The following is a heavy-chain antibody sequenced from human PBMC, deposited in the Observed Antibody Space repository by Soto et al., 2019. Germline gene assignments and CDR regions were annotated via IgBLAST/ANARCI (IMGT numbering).Heavy chain of an antibody. CDR2: MSYDGTTK. D-gene: IGHD3-10*01. CDR3: AREVLWSRYFDY. J-gene: IGHJ4*02. V-gene: IGHV3-30-3*01. Sequence: QVQLVESGGGVVQPGRSLRLSCADSGFIFSNYVMYWVRQAPGKGLEWVAFMSYDGTTKSYADSVKGRFTISRDNSQNTLYLQMNSLRPEDTGVYYCAREVLWSRYFDYWGQGTLVTVSS. CDR1: GFIFSNYV.